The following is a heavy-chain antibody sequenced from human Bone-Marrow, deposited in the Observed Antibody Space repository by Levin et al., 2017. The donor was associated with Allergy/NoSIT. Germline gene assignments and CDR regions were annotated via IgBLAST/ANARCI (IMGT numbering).Heavy chain of an antibody. Sequence: RPGGSLRLSCAASGFTFADYAMHWVRQAPGKGLEWVSGLAWNSGRRGYADSVKGRFTISRDNARNSLYLQMDSLRVEDTALYYCAKDTDDMDGDYDYVMDVWGQGTTVTVSS. D-gene: IGHD3-22*01. CDR2: LAWNSGRR. CDR3: AKDTDDMDGDYDYVMDV. J-gene: IGHJ6*02. CDR1: GFTFADYA. V-gene: IGHV3-9*01.